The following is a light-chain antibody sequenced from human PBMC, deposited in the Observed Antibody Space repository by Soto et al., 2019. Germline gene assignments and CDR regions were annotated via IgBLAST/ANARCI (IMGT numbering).Light chain of an antibody. CDR3: CSYAANNALV. CDR2: EVS. V-gene: IGLV2-23*02. Sequence: QSVLTQPASVSGSRGQSITISCTGTSSNVGSYNFVSWYRQYPGKAPELIIYEVSQRPSTFFNRFSGSKSGNTASLTISGLQSDDEADYYCCSYAANNALVFGGGTKVTVL. J-gene: IGLJ3*02. CDR1: SSNVGSYNF.